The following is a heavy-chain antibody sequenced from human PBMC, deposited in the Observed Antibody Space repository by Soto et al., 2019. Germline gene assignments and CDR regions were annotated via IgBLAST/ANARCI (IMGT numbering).Heavy chain of an antibody. CDR2: IYHTGNT. CDR3: ARDYYDSSDYTTNWFDP. Sequence: SETLSLSCTVSGGSISNSRYYWAWIRQPPGKGLEWIGSIYHTGNTYYNPSLRSRVTISVDTSKNQFSLKLTSVTAADTAVYYCARDYYDSSDYTTNWFDPWGQGTLVTVS. V-gene: IGHV4-39*01. CDR1: GGSISNSRYY. D-gene: IGHD3-22*01. J-gene: IGHJ5*02.